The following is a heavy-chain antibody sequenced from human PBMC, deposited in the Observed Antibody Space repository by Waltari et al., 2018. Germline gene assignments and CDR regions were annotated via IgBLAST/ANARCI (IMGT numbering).Heavy chain of an antibody. V-gene: IGHV1-69*14. Sequence: QVQLVQSGAEVKKPGSSVKVSCKASGGTFSSYAISWVRQAPGQGLEWMGRNIPIFGTANDAQKFQCIVTITADKSTSTAYMELSSLRSEDTAVYYCARDRGMSIVYYYGMDVWGQGTTVTVSS. CDR1: GGTFSSYA. CDR3: ARDRGMSIVYYYGMDV. D-gene: IGHD2-15*01. J-gene: IGHJ6*02. CDR2: NIPIFGTA.